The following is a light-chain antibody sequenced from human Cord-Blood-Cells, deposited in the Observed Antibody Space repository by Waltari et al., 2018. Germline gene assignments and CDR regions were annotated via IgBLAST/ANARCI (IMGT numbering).Light chain of an antibody. CDR3: QQYNNWPPLT. J-gene: IGKJ4*01. CDR1: QSVSSN. CDR2: GAS. V-gene: IGKV3-15*01. Sequence: EIVLTQSPATLSVSPGERATLSCRASQSVSSNLAWYQQKPGLAPRLLIYGASTRATGIPASFSGRRYGTEFTLTISSLQSEDFAVYYCQQYNNWPPLTFGGGTKVEIK.